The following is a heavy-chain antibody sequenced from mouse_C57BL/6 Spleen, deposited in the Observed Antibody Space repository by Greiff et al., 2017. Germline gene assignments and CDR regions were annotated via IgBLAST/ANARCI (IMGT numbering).Heavy chain of an antibody. CDR2: IDPSDSET. V-gene: IGHV1-52*01. CDR3: ARNYDGSSPVGYFDY. J-gene: IGHJ2*01. Sequence: QVQLQQPGAELVRPGSSVKLSCKASGYTFTSYWMHWVKQRPIQGLEWIGNIDPSDSETHYNQKFKDKATLTVDKSSSTAYMQLSSLTAEDSAVYYCARNYDGSSPVGYFDYWGQGTTLTVSS. D-gene: IGHD1-1*01. CDR1: GYTFTSYW.